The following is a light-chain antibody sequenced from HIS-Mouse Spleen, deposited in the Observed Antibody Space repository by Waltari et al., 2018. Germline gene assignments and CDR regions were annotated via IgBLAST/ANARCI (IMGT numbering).Light chain of an antibody. CDR2: EGS. CDR3: CSYAGSSTWV. Sequence: QSALTQPASVSGSPGPSITNSCTVTSSDVGLYNPVSWYQQHPGKAPKLMIYEGSKRPSGVSNRFSGSKSGNTASLTISGLQAEDEADYYCCSYAGSSTWVFGGGTKLTVL. CDR1: SSDVGLYNP. V-gene: IGLV2-23*01. J-gene: IGLJ3*02.